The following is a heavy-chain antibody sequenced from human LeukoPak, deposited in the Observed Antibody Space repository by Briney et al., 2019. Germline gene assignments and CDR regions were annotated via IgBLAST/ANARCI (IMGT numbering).Heavy chain of an antibody. J-gene: IGHJ4*02. CDR2: IYHSGTT. D-gene: IGHD3-10*01. Sequence: SETLSLTCAVSGYSITSSSWWGWIRQPPGKGLEWIGYIYHSGTTYYNPSLQSRVTMSVDTSKNQFSLKLSTVTAVDTAVYYCARKENVYYYFDYWGQGTLVTVSS. CDR3: ARKENVYYYFDY. CDR1: GYSITSSSW. V-gene: IGHV4-28*01.